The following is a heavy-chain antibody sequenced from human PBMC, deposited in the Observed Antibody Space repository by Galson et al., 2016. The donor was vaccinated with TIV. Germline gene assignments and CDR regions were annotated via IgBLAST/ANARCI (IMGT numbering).Heavy chain of an antibody. V-gene: IGHV3-23*01. D-gene: IGHD2-15*01. J-gene: IGHJ5*02. CDR1: GFTFSDYA. Sequence: SLRLSCAASGFTFSDYAMNWVRQAPGKGLEWVSVIVGGGYSTHYADSVEGRFTISRDNSNNMVYLQMNSLRAEDTAIYYCATLPYCSPSDWFGPWGQGTLVTVSS. CDR3: ATLPYCSPSDWFGP. CDR2: IVGGGYST.